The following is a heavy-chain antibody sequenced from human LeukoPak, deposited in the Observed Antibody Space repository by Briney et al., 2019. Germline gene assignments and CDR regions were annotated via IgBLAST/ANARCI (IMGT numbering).Heavy chain of an antibody. CDR2: ISSSGSTI. V-gene: IGHV3-48*03. CDR3: AKDAGGSYVPIEY. D-gene: IGHD1-26*01. Sequence: PGGSLRLSCAASGFTFSSYEMNWVRQAPGKGLEWVSYISSSGSTIYYADSVKGRFTISRDNSKKTLYLQMNSLRAEDTAVYYCAKDAGGSYVPIEYWGQGTLVTVSS. J-gene: IGHJ4*02. CDR1: GFTFSSYE.